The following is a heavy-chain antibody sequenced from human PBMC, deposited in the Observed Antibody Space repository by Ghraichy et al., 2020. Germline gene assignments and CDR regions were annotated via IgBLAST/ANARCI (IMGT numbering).Heavy chain of an antibody. CDR2: IKEDGSET. Sequence: GGSLRLSCAASGFTFSNYWMSWVRQAPGKGLEWVANIKEDGSETYYGDSVKGRFTIFRDNAKNSLYLQMNSLRAEDTAVYYCARFRPFDYWGQGTLVTGSS. CDR3: ARFRPFDY. J-gene: IGHJ4*02. V-gene: IGHV3-7*01. CDR1: GFTFSNYW.